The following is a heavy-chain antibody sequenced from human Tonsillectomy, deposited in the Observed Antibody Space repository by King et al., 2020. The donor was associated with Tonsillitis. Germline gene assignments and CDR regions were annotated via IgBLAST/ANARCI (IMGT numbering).Heavy chain of an antibody. V-gene: IGHV3-21*01. D-gene: IGHD6-19*01. CDR2: ISSSSSYI. CDR3: ARDGVAGVSDY. CDR1: GFTFSSYS. Sequence: VQLVESGGGLVKPGGSLRLSCAASGFTFSSYSMNWVRQAPGKGLEWVSSISSSSSYIYYADSVKGRFTISRDNTKNSLYLQMNSLRAEDTAVYYCARDGVAGVSDYWGQGTLVTVSS. J-gene: IGHJ4*02.